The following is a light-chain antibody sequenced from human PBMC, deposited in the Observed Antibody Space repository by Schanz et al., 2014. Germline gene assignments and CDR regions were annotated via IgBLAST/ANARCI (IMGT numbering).Light chain of an antibody. V-gene: IGKV1-39*01. CDR2: AAS. J-gene: IGKJ1*01. CDR1: QSIGTY. CDR3: QKYDSAPWT. Sequence: IQMTQSPSSLSASVGDRITITCRASQSIGTYLNWYQLKPGKAPNLLIYAASILQNGVPSRFSGSGSGTDFTLTISSLQPEDVATYYCQKYDSAPWTFGQGTKVEIK.